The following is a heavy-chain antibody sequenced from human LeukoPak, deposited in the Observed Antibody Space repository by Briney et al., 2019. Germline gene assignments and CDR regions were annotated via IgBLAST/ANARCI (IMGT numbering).Heavy chain of an antibody. CDR1: GGSISSSSYY. CDR2: IYYSGST. V-gene: IGHV4-39*07. D-gene: IGHD6-13*01. J-gene: IGHJ2*01. Sequence: SETLSLTCTVSGGSISSSSYYWGWIRQPPGKGVEWIGGIYYSGSTYYNPSLKSRVTISVDTSKNQFSLKLSSVTAADTAVYYCVRRIIGDSSSWYPAWYFDLWGRGTLVTVSS. CDR3: VRRIIGDSSSWYPAWYFDL.